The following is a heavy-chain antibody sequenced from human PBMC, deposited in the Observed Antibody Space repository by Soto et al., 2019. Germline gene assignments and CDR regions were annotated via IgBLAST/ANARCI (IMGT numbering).Heavy chain of an antibody. Sequence: PSETLSLTCTVSGGSISSGGYYWSWIRQHPGKGLEWIGYIYYSGSTYYNPSLKSRVTISVDTSKNQFSLKLSSVTAADTAVYYCARGDNSAIFGVEFFDYWGQGTLVTVS. CDR2: IYYSGST. CDR3: ARGDNSAIFGVEFFDY. V-gene: IGHV4-31*03. D-gene: IGHD3-3*01. J-gene: IGHJ4*02. CDR1: GGSISSGGYY.